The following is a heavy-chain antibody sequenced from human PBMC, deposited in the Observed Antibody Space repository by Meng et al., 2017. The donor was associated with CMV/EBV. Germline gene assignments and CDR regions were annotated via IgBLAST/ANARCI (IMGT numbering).Heavy chain of an antibody. CDR3: ARNAPIQIITIFGVVTPEYFQH. Sequence: GESLKISCAASGFTFSSYWMSWVRQAPGKGLEWVANIKQDGSEKYYVDSVKGRFTISRDNAKNSLYLQMNSLRAEDTAVYYCARNAPIQIITIFGVVTPEYFQHWGQGTRVTVSS. CDR2: IKQDGSEK. J-gene: IGHJ1*01. CDR1: GFTFSSYW. V-gene: IGHV3-7*01. D-gene: IGHD3-3*01.